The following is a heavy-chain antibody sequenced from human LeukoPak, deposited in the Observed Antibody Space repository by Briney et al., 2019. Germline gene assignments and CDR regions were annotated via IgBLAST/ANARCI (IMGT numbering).Heavy chain of an antibody. CDR1: GGSFSGYY. V-gene: IGHV4-34*01. J-gene: IGHJ4*02. CDR3: ARKIVGATGGFDY. CDR2: INHSGST. Sequence: SETLSLTCAVYGGSFSGYYWSWTRQPPGKGLEWIGEINHSGSTNYNPSLKSRVTISVDTSKNQFSLKLSSVTAADTAVYYCARKIVGATGGFDYWGQGTLVTVSS. D-gene: IGHD1-26*01.